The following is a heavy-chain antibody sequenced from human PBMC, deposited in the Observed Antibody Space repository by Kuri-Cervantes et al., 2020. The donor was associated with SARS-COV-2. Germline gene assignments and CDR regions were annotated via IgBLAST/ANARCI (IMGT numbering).Heavy chain of an antibody. CDR3: ARARFSGSYLAGYFQH. CDR2: ISGSGGST. D-gene: IGHD1-26*01. J-gene: IGHJ1*01. V-gene: IGHV3-23*01. CDR1: GFTFSSYA. Sequence: GGSLRLSCAASGFTFSSYAMSWVRQAPGKGLEWVSAISGSGGSTYYADSVKGRFTISRDNAKNSLYLQMNSLRAEDTAVYYCARARFSGSYLAGYFQHWGQGTLVTVSS.